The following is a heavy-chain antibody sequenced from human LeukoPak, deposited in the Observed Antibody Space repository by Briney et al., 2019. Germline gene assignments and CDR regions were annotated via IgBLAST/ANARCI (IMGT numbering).Heavy chain of an antibody. J-gene: IGHJ6*03. Sequence: NHGESLKISCKGSGYSFISYWIGWVRQMPGKGPEWMGIIYPGDSETRYSPSFQGQVTISVDKSISTAYLQWSSLKASDTAVYYCARHQRDREVIFGDYYYLDVWGTGTTVTVSS. CDR3: ARHQRDREVIFGDYYYLDV. D-gene: IGHD3-10*01. CDR2: IYPGDSET. V-gene: IGHV5-51*01. CDR1: GYSFISYW.